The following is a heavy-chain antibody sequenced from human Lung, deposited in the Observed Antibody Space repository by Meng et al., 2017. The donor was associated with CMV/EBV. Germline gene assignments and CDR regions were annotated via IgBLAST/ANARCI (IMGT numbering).Heavy chain of an antibody. D-gene: IGHD3-3*01. CDR3: AKETGPISGGYYYYGIDV. CDR1: GFTFSSYG. J-gene: IGHJ6*02. Sequence: GGSXRLXCAASGFTFSSYGMHWVRQAPGKGLEGVAFIRYDGKNEYYADSVKGRFSISRDDSKNTLYLQMNSLRPEDTAVYYCAKETGPISGGYYYYGIDVXGQGTTVTVSS. V-gene: IGHV3-30*02. CDR2: IRYDGKNE.